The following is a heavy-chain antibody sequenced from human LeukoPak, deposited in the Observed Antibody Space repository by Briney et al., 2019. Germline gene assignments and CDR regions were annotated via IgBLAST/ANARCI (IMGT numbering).Heavy chain of an antibody. D-gene: IGHD2-8*01. CDR3: ARDTNGDVGGFDY. CDR2: IYSGGST. Sequence: GGSLRLSCAASGFTVSSNYMSWVRHAPGKGLERVSVIYSGGSTYYADSVKGRFTISRDNSKNTLYLQMNSLRAEDTAMYYCARDTNGDVGGFDYWGQGTLVTVSS. CDR1: GFTVSSNY. V-gene: IGHV3-66*02. J-gene: IGHJ4*02.